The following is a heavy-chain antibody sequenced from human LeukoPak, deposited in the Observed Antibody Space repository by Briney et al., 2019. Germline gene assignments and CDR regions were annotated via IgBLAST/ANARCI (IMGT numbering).Heavy chain of an antibody. Sequence: ASVKVSCKASGYTFTGYYMHWVRQAPGRVLEWMGWINPNGGGTKYAHKFQGRVTMTRDTSISTVYMELSRLRSDDTAVYYCARDLYQNWFDPWGQGTLVTVSS. CDR3: ARDLYQNWFDP. J-gene: IGHJ5*02. V-gene: IGHV1-2*02. CDR2: INPNGGGT. CDR1: GYTFTGYY. D-gene: IGHD2-8*01.